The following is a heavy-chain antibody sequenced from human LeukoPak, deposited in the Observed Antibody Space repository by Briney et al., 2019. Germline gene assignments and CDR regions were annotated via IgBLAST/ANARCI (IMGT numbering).Heavy chain of an antibody. V-gene: IGHV3-30*03. J-gene: IGHJ4*02. CDR2: ISNDGSRK. CDR3: ARDRAWNYFDY. CDR1: GFTFRRHG. D-gene: IGHD3-3*01. Sequence: GASLRLSYAPSGFTFRRHGMHWVRQAPGKGLEWVAIISNDGSRKYYGHSVEGRFTISRDNSKNTLYLQMDSLRAEDTAVYYCARDRAWNYFDYWGQGTLVTVSS.